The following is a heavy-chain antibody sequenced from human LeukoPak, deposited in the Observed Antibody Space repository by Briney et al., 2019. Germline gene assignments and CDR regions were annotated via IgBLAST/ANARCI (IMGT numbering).Heavy chain of an antibody. J-gene: IGHJ5*02. D-gene: IGHD2-15*01. CDR1: GGSISSYY. CDR3: ARDQHYCSGGSCYGLWFDP. V-gene: IGHV4-4*07. CDR2: IYTSGST. Sequence: KPSETLSLTCTVSGGSISSYYWSWIRQPAGKGLEWIGRIYTSGSTNYNPSLKSRVTMSVDTSKNQFSLKLSSVTAADTAVYYCARDQHYCSGGSCYGLWFDPWGQGTLVTVSS.